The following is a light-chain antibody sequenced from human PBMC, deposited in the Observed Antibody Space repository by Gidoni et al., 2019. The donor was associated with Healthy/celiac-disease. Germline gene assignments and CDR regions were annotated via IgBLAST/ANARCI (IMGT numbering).Light chain of an antibody. CDR3: QQYNNWPQT. V-gene: IGKV3-15*01. Sequence: EIVMTQSPATLSVSPGERATLSCRASQSVSSNFAWYQQKPGQAPRLLIYCASTRATGIPARFSGSGSGTEFTLTISSLQSEDFAVYYCQQYNNWPQTFXXXTKVEIK. J-gene: IGKJ1*01. CDR2: CAS. CDR1: QSVSSN.